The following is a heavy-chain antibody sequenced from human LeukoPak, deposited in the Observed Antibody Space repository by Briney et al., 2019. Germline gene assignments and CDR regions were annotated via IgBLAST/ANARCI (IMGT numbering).Heavy chain of an antibody. CDR1: GGTFSNYA. Sequence: SVKVSCKASGGTFSNYAISWVRQAPGQGLEWMGGIIPIFGTANYAQKFQGRVTITTDESTSTAYMELSSLRSEDTAVYYCAREWGSGSYNGYWGQGTLVTVSS. CDR2: IIPIFGTA. J-gene: IGHJ4*02. CDR3: AREWGSGSYNGY. V-gene: IGHV1-69*05. D-gene: IGHD1-26*01.